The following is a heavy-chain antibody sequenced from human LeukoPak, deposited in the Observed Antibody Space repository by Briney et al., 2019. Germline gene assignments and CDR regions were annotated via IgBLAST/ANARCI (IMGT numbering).Heavy chain of an antibody. D-gene: IGHD3-3*01. Sequence: PSETLSLTCTVSGGSISSGGYYWSWIRQHPGKGLEWIGYIYYSGSTYYNPSLKSRVTISVDTSKNQFSLKLSSVTAADTAVYYCAGYDFWSGYYRFDYWGQGTLVTVSS. V-gene: IGHV4-31*03. CDR2: IYYSGST. CDR1: GGSISSGGYY. CDR3: AGYDFWSGYYRFDY. J-gene: IGHJ4*02.